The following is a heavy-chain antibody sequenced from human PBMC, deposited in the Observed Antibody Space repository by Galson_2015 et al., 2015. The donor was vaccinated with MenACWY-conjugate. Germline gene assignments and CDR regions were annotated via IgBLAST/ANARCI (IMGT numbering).Heavy chain of an antibody. D-gene: IGHD2-21*01. CDR2: IHYSGRN. V-gene: IGHV4-31*03. Sequence: PLSLTCSVSGASLSSGGYYWSWIRQHPGEGLEWIGHIHYSGRNYCNPSLQSRISMSVDTSKNQFSLTLTSVTAADTAVYYCARYGYCGGDCVSTARAYYYYMDVWGRGTTVTVYS. CDR3: ARYGYCGGDCVSTARAYYYYMDV. CDR1: GASLSSGGYY. J-gene: IGHJ6*03.